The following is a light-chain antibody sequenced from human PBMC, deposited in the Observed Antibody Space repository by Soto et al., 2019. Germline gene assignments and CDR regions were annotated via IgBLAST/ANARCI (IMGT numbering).Light chain of an antibody. Sequence: QSALTQPPSASWSPGQSVTISCTGTSSDVGGYNYVSWYQQHPGKAPKLMIYEVSQRPSGVPDRFSGSKSGNTASLTVSGLQAQDEADYYCSSYGGSNNFVILGGGTKLTVL. CDR1: SSDVGGYNY. J-gene: IGLJ2*01. V-gene: IGLV2-8*01. CDR2: EVS. CDR3: SSYGGSNNFVI.